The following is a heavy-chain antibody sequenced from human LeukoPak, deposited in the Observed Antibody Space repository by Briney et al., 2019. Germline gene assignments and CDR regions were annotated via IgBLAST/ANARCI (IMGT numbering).Heavy chain of an antibody. V-gene: IGHV3-48*02. Sequence: GGSLRLSCAASGFTFSSYSMNWVRQAPGKGLEWVSYIRSSSSTIYYADSVKGRFTISRDNAKNSLYLQMNSLRDEDTAVYYCARDRIAARPDYYGMDVWGQGTTVTVSS. CDR1: GFTFSSYS. CDR2: IRSSSSTI. D-gene: IGHD6-6*01. J-gene: IGHJ6*02. CDR3: ARDRIAARPDYYGMDV.